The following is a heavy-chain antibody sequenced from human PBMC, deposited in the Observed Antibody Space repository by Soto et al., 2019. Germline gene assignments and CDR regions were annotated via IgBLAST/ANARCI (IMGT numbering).Heavy chain of an antibody. J-gene: IGHJ4*02. D-gene: IGHD3-9*01. CDR2: IYYSGST. CDR3: ARRGYDILTGYLDY. Sequence: QLQLQESGPGLVKPSETLSLTCTVSGGSISSSSYYWGWIRQPPGKGLEWIGSIYYSGSTYYNPSLKSRVTISVDTSKNQFSLKLSSVTAADTAVYYCARRGYDILTGYLDYWGQGTLVTVSS. CDR1: GGSISSSSYY. V-gene: IGHV4-39*01.